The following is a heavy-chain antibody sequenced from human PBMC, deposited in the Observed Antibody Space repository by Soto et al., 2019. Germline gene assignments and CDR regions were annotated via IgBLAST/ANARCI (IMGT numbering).Heavy chain of an antibody. CDR1: GFTFSNNG. Sequence: ESGGGVVQPGRSLRLSCAASGFTFSNNGMHWVRQAPGKGLEWMGVISYEGSEKYYAGSVKGRFTISRDNSKNTLYLQMDTLRAEDTAIYYCVNDKGAAAGFDYWGQGILVTVSS. J-gene: IGHJ4*02. CDR2: ISYEGSEK. D-gene: IGHD6-13*01. CDR3: VNDKGAAAGFDY. V-gene: IGHV3-30*18.